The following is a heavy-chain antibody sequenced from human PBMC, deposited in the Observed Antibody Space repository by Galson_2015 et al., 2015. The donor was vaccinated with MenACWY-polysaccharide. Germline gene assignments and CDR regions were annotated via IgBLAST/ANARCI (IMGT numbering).Heavy chain of an antibody. CDR3: AKAKYSSSWFGPNFDS. CDR1: GFTFRSYA. V-gene: IGHV3-23*01. D-gene: IGHD6-13*01. CDR2: ISGSGGST. Sequence: SLRLSCAASGFTFRSYAMSWVRQAPGRGLEWVSGISGSGGSTYYVDSVKGRFTISRDPSKNTLYLQMNSLRAEDTAVYYCAKAKYSSSWFGPNFDSWGQGTLVTVTS. J-gene: IGHJ4*02.